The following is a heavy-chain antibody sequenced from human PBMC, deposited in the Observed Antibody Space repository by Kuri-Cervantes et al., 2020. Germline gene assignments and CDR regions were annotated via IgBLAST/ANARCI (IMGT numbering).Heavy chain of an antibody. CDR1: GFTFSSYS. CDR2: ISSSSSTI. V-gene: IGHV3-48*02. D-gene: IGHD3-10*01. Sequence: GESLKISCAASGFTFSSYSMNWVRQAPGKGLEWVSYISSSSSTIYYADSVKGRFTISRDNAKNSLYLQMNSLRDEDTAVYYCARDSLVELWFGGLLGDYYYYYGMDVWGQGTTVTVSS. J-gene: IGHJ6*02. CDR3: ARDSLVELWFGGLLGDYYYYYGMDV.